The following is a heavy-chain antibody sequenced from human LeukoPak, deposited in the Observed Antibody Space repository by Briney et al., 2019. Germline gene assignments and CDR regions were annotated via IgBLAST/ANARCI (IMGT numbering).Heavy chain of an antibody. J-gene: IGHJ4*02. CDR1: GGTFSSYA. D-gene: IGHD6-6*01. Sequence: GASVKVSCKASGGTFSSYAISWVRQAPGQGLEWMGGIIPIFGTANYAQKFQGRVTITTDESTSTAYMELSSLRSEDTAVYYCARDRIAARVGEFDYWDQGTLVTVSS. V-gene: IGHV1-69*05. CDR2: IIPIFGTA. CDR3: ARDRIAARVGEFDY.